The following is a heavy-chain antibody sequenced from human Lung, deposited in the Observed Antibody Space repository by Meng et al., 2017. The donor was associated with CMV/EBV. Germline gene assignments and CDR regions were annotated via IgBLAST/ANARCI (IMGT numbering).Heavy chain of an antibody. CDR3: ARVGAARPGGVYYYYGMDV. D-gene: IGHD6-6*01. CDR1: GFTFDDYG. CDR2: INWNGGST. Sequence: GGSLRLXXAASGFTFDDYGMSWVRQAPGKGLEWVSGINWNGGSTGYADSVKGRFTISRDNAKNSLYLQMNSLRAEDTALYYCARVGAARPGGVYYYYGMDVWGKGTXVTVAS. V-gene: IGHV3-20*03. J-gene: IGHJ6*04.